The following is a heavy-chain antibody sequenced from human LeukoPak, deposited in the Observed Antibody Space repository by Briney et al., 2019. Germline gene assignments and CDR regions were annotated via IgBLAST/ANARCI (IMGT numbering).Heavy chain of an antibody. Sequence: RASETLSLTCTVSGGSVSSGSYYWSWIRQPPGKGLEWIGYIYYSGSTNYNPSLKSRVTISVDTSKNQFSLKLSSVTAVDTAVFYCARVASGYDVFDIWGQGTTVTVSS. CDR3: ARVASGYDVFDI. J-gene: IGHJ3*02. CDR2: IYYSGST. D-gene: IGHD3-3*01. CDR1: GGSVSSGSYY. V-gene: IGHV4-61*01.